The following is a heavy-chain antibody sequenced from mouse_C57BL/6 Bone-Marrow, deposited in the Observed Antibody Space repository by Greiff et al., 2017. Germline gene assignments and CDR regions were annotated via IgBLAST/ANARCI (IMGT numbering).Heavy chain of an antibody. J-gene: IGHJ3*01. CDR2: IRNKANNHAT. CDR1: GFTFSDAW. Sequence: EVQLVESGGGLVQPGGSMKLSCAASGFTFSDAWMDWVRQSPEKGLEWVAEIRNKANNHATYYAESVQRRFTIARDDYKSSVYLQMNSLRAEDTGIYYCTRLTGTFAYWGQGTLVTVSA. V-gene: IGHV6-6*01. D-gene: IGHD4-1*01. CDR3: TRLTGTFAY.